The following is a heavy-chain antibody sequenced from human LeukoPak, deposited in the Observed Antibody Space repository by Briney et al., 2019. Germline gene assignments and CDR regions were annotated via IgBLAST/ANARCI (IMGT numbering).Heavy chain of an antibody. V-gene: IGHV3-30*03. CDR3: ARLNGIALAGTWTSENDS. J-gene: IGHJ4*02. Sequence: GRSLRLSCAASGFTFSSYGMHWVRQAPGKGLEWVAVISYDGSNKYYADSVKGRFTISRDNAQNSLYLQMNSLTAEDTAVYYCARLNGIALAGTWTSENDSWGQGTLVTVSS. CDR2: ISYDGSNK. CDR1: GFTFSSYG. D-gene: IGHD6-19*01.